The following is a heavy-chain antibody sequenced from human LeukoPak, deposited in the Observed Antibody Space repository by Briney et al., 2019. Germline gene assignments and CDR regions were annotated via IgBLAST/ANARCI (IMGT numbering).Heavy chain of an antibody. CDR3: AKESSGGWYFDY. CDR1: GFIFSDYY. V-gene: IGHV3-23*01. CDR2: IPASGGST. Sequence: PGGSLRLSCAASGFIFSDYYMTWIRQAPGKGLEWVSSIPASGGSTYYADSVKGRFTISRDNSKNSLYLQMNSLRAEDTAVYYCAKESSGGWYFDYWGQGTLVTVSS. J-gene: IGHJ4*02. D-gene: IGHD6-19*01.